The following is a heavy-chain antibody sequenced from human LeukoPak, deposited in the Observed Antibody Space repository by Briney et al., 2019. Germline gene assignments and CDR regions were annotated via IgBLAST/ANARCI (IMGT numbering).Heavy chain of an antibody. CDR1: GGSFSGYY. V-gene: IGHV4-34*01. D-gene: IGHD3-3*01. CDR2: INHSGST. Sequence: PSETLSLTCAVYGGSFSGYYWSWIRQPPGKGLEWIGEINHSGSTNYNPSLKSRVTISVDTSKNQFSLKLSSVTAADTAVYYCARELHREVFLEWSISFDPWGQGTLVTVSS. CDR3: ARELHREVFLEWSISFDP. J-gene: IGHJ5*02.